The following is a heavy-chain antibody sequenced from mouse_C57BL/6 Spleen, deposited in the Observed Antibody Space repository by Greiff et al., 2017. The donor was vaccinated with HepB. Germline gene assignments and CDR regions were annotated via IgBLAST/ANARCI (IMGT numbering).Heavy chain of an antibody. D-gene: IGHD2-10*01. Sequence: VQLQQSGAELVKPGASVKLSCKASGYTFTSYWMHWVKQRPGRGLEWIGRIDPNSGGTKYNEKFKSKATLTVDKPSSTAYMQLSSLTSEDSAVYYCASPYYGNYDWFAYWGQGTLVTVSA. J-gene: IGHJ3*01. CDR1: GYTFTSYW. CDR3: ASPYYGNYDWFAY. CDR2: IDPNSGGT. V-gene: IGHV1-72*01.